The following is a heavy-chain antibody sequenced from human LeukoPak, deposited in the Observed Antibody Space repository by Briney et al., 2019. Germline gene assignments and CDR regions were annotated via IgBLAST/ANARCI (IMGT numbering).Heavy chain of an antibody. J-gene: IGHJ4*02. Sequence: PGGSLRLSCAASGFTFSSYSMYWVRQAPGKGLEWVSFISSGSNYIYYIDSVKGRFTISRDNAKNSPYLQMNSLRVEDTAIYYCARVGCSGGTCYDCWGQGTLVTVSS. CDR1: GFTFSSYS. CDR2: ISSGSNYI. CDR3: ARVGCSGGTCYDC. V-gene: IGHV3-21*01. D-gene: IGHD2-15*01.